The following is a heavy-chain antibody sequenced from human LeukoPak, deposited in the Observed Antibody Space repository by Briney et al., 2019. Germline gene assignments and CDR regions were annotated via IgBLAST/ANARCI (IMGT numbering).Heavy chain of an antibody. J-gene: IGHJ4*02. CDR3: ARLDTATGTFDY. D-gene: IGHD5-18*01. V-gene: IGHV3-23*01. CDR2: ISGSGGST. CDR1: GFTFSSYA. Sequence: GGSLRLSCAASGFTFSSYAMSWVRQAPGKGLEWVSAISGSGGSTYYADSVKGRFTISRDNSKNTLYLQMNSLRAEDTAVYYCARLDTATGTFDYWGQGTLVTVSS.